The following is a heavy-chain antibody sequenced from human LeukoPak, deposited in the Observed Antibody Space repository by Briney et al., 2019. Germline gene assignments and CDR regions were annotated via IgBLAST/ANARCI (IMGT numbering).Heavy chain of an antibody. D-gene: IGHD6-19*01. CDR2: ISYDGSNK. J-gene: IGHJ4*02. CDR1: GFTFSSYA. CDR3: ARVGVRYSSGGTFDY. V-gene: IGHV3-30-3*01. Sequence: PGGSLRLSCAASGFTFSSYAMHWVRQAPGKGLEWVAVISYDGSNKYYADSVKGRFTIFRDNSKNTLYLQMNSLRAEDTAVYYCARVGVRYSSGGTFDYWGQGTLVTVSS.